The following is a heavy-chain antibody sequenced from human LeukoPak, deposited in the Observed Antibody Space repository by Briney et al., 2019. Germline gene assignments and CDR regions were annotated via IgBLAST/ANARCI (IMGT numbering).Heavy chain of an antibody. CDR3: ARDHYYDFWSGYYKAYYYYYGMDV. CDR1: GFTFSTSG. V-gene: IGHV3-33*01. CDR2: IWYDGSNK. D-gene: IGHD3-3*01. Sequence: GGYLRLSCAASGFTFSTSGMHWVRQAPGKGLEWVAVIWYDGSNKHYAESVKGRFSISRDNSKSTLYLQMNSLRAEDTAVYYCARDHYYDFWSGYYKAYYYYYGMDVWGQGTTVTVSS. J-gene: IGHJ6*02.